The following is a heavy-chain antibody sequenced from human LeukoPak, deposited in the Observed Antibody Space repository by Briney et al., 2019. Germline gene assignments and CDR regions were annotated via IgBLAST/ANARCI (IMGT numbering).Heavy chain of an antibody. D-gene: IGHD3-16*02. Sequence: PSETLSLTCAVYGGSFSGYYWSWIRQPPGKGLEWIGEINHSGSTNYNPSLKSRVTISVDTSKNQFSLKLSSVTAADTAVYYCARGGAGYDYVWGSYRPNNNWFDPWGQGTLVTVSS. CDR3: ARGGAGYDYVWGSYRPNNNWFDP. CDR2: INHSGST. V-gene: IGHV4-34*01. CDR1: GGSFSGYY. J-gene: IGHJ5*02.